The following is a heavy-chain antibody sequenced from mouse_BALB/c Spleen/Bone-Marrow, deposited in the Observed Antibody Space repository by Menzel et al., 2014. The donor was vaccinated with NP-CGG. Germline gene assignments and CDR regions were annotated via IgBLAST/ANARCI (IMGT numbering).Heavy chain of an antibody. Sequence: QVQLQQSGPELVRPGVSVKISCKVSGYTFTVYAVHWVKQSHAKSLEWIGVINTYSGNTNYNQKFKGKATMTVDKSSSTAHMGLARLTSEDSAIYYCARGEGYDGWYFDVWGAGTTVTVSS. J-gene: IGHJ1*01. CDR3: ARGEGYDGWYFDV. D-gene: IGHD2-2*01. CDR1: GYTFTVYA. CDR2: INTYSGNT. V-gene: IGHV1-67*01.